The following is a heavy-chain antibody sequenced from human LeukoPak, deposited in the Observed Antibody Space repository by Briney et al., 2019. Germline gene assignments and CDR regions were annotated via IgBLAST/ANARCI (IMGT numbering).Heavy chain of an antibody. CDR2: IFYSGST. Sequence: SETLSLTCTASGGSISSSSYYWGWIRQPPGKGLEWIGSIFYSGSTYYNPSLKSRVTISVDTSKNQFSLKLSSVTAADTAVYYCARQLSDDYYYGMDVWGQGTTVTVSS. CDR1: GGSISSSSYY. CDR3: ARQLSDDYYYGMDV. V-gene: IGHV4-39*01. J-gene: IGHJ6*02.